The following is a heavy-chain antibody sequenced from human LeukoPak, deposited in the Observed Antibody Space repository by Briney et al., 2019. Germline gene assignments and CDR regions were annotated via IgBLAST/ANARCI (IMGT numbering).Heavy chain of an antibody. J-gene: IGHJ5*02. D-gene: IGHD3-3*01. CDR1: RFTFNDYG. Sequence: PGGSLRPSCAASRFTFNDYGMSWVRQAPGKGLEWVSGINWNGGSTAYADSVRGRFTISRDNSKNTLYLQMNSLRAEDTAVYYCAKDLTIFEGNWFDPWGQGTLVTVSS. CDR3: AKDLTIFEGNWFDP. CDR2: INWNGGST. V-gene: IGHV3-20*04.